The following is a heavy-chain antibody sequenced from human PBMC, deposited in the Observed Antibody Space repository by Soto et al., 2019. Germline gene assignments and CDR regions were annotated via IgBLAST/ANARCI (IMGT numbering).Heavy chain of an antibody. CDR3: ATRHMAAAEEYYYYGMDV. J-gene: IGHJ6*02. Sequence: GGSLRLSCAASGFTFSSYAMSWVRQAPGKGLEWVSAISGSGGSTYYADSVKGRFTISRDNSKNTLYLQMNSLRAEDTAVYYCATRHMAAAEEYYYYGMDVWGQGTTVTVSS. CDR2: ISGSGGST. D-gene: IGHD6-13*01. CDR1: GFTFSSYA. V-gene: IGHV3-23*01.